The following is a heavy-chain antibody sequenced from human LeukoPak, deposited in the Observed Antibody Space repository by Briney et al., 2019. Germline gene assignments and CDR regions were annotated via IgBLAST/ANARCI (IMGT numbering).Heavy chain of an antibody. CDR3: ARDRGSGLDY. J-gene: IGHJ4*02. V-gene: IGHV3-23*01. D-gene: IGHD3-10*01. CDR1: GFTFSDYA. Sequence: GGSLRLSCAASGFTFSDYAMTWVRQASGKGLEWVATISGSGVMTYYADSVKGRFTVSGDHSKNTMYLLMNSLRVEDTAVYYCARDRGSGLDYWGQGTLVTVSS. CDR2: ISGSGVMT.